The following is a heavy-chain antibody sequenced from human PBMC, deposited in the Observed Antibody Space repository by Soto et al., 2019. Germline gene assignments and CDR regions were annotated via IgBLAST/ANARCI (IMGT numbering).Heavy chain of an antibody. J-gene: IGHJ5*02. CDR1: GGSISSGGYS. V-gene: IGHV4-30-2*01. CDR2: IYHSGST. D-gene: IGHD2-8*01. CDR3: ARGGGYCTNGVCYSWFDP. Sequence: QLQLQESGSGLVKPSQTLSLTCAVSGGSISSGGYSWSWIRQPPGKGLDWIGYIYHSGSTYYNPSLKSRVTISVDRSKNQFSLKLSSVTAADTAVYYCARGGGYCTNGVCYSWFDPWGQGTLVTVSS.